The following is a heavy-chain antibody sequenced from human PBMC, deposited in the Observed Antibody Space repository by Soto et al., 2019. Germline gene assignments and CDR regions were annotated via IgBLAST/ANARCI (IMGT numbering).Heavy chain of an antibody. CDR3: AKQLDIFDY. J-gene: IGHJ4*02. CDR1: GFTFSSYA. Sequence: GGSLRLSCAASGFTFSSYAMSWVRQAQGKGGGWVQAFGGSGGSKYYADSVKGRFTISRDNSKNTLYLQMNSLRAEDTAVYYCAKQLDIFDYWGQGTLVTVSS. V-gene: IGHV3-23*01. CDR2: FGGSGGSK. D-gene: IGHD2-2*03.